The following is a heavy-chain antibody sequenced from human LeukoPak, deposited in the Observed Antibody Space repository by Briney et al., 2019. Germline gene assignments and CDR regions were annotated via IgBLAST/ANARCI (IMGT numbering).Heavy chain of an antibody. V-gene: IGHV1-18*01. Sequence: ASVKVSCKASGYTFTSYGISWVRQAPGQGLEWMGWISAYNGNTNYAQKLQGRVTMTTDTSTSTAYMELRSLRSDDTAVYYCARELVAALGHHYGMDVWGKGTTVAVSS. CDR2: ISAYNGNT. CDR1: GYTFTSYG. J-gene: IGHJ6*04. CDR3: ARELVAALGHHYGMDV. D-gene: IGHD6-6*01.